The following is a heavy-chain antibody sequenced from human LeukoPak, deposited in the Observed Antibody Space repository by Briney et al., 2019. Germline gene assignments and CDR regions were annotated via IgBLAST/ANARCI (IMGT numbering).Heavy chain of an antibody. CDR2: ISGSGGST. J-gene: IGHJ4*02. CDR3: VRDPDALDY. CDR1: GFTFRSYA. Sequence: GSLRLSCAASGFTFRSYAMSWVRQAPGKGLEWVSDISGSGGSTYYADSVKGRFTISRDNSKNTLYLQMNSLRAEDTAVYYCVRDPDALDYWGQGTQVTVSS. V-gene: IGHV3-23*01.